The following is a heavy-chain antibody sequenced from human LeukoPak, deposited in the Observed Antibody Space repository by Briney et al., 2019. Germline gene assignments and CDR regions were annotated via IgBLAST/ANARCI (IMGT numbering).Heavy chain of an antibody. Sequence: PSETLSLTCTVSGGSISSGGYYWSWIRQPPGKGLEWIGYIYHSGSTYYNPSLKSRVTISVDRSKNQFSLKLSSVTAADTAVYYCARRLYHYYGMDVWGQGTTVTVSS. CDR1: GGSISSGGYY. CDR2: IYHSGST. V-gene: IGHV4-30-2*01. D-gene: IGHD2/OR15-2a*01. CDR3: ARRLYHYYGMDV. J-gene: IGHJ6*02.